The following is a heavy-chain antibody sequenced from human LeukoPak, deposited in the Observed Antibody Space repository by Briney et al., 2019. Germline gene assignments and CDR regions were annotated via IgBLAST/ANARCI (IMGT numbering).Heavy chain of an antibody. V-gene: IGHV3-7*01. CDR1: GFRFSSHW. D-gene: IGHD3-10*01. J-gene: IGHJ6*03. CDR3: ARAPRRGVMDV. Sequence: PGGSLRLSCAASGFRFSSHWMSWARQAPGKGLEWVANIKQDGSEKYYVDSVKGQFTISRDNAQNSLHLQTNSLRAEDTAVYYCARAPRRGVMDVWGTGTTVSVSS. CDR2: IKQDGSEK.